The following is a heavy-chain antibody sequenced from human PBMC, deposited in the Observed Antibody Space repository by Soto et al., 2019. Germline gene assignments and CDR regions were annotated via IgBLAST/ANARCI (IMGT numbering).Heavy chain of an antibody. V-gene: IGHV5-51*01. CDR1: GYSFTSYW. CDR2: IYPGDSDT. Sequence: GESLKISCKGSGYSFTSYWIGWVRQMPGKGLEWMGIIYPGDSDTRYSPSFQGQVTISADKSISTAYLQWSSLKASDTAMYYCARQPYSSGYYGVDILFDYWGQGTLVTVSS. D-gene: IGHD3-22*01. CDR3: ARQPYSSGYYGVDILFDY. J-gene: IGHJ4*02.